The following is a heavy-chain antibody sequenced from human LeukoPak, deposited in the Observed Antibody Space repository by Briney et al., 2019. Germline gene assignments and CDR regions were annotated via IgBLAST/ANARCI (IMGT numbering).Heavy chain of an antibody. Sequence: SETLSLTCTVSGGSISSYYWSWIRQPPGKGLEWIGYIYYSGSTSYNPSLKSRVTISVDTSKNQFSLKLSSVTAADTAVYYCARARYDYVWGSFPLDYWGQGTLLTVSS. V-gene: IGHV4-59*01. D-gene: IGHD3-16*01. CDR3: ARARYDYVWGSFPLDY. CDR1: GGSISSYY. CDR2: IYYSGST. J-gene: IGHJ4*02.